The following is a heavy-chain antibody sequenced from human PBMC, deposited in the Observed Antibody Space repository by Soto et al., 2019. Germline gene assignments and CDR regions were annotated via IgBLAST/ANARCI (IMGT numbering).Heavy chain of an antibody. CDR1: GGSISSGGYY. Sequence: SETLSLTCTVSGGSISSGGYYWSWIRQHPGKGLEWIGYIYYSGSTYYNPSLKSRVTISVDTSKNQFSLKLSSVTATDTAVYYCAREDHDSSGYYFQHWGQGTLVTVSS. V-gene: IGHV4-31*03. J-gene: IGHJ1*01. CDR2: IYYSGST. D-gene: IGHD3-22*01. CDR3: AREDHDSSGYYFQH.